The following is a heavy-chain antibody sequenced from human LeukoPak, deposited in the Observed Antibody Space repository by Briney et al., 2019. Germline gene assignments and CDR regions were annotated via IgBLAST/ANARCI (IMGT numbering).Heavy chain of an antibody. V-gene: IGHV1-18*01. CDR2: ISAYNGNT. Sequence: ASVKVSCTASGYTFTSYGISWVRQAPGQGLEWMGWISAYNGNTNYAQKLQGRVTMTTDTSTSTAYMELRSLRSDDTAVCYCARVRYYYDSSGYQVDRDLLDYWGQGTLVTVSS. D-gene: IGHD3-22*01. CDR3: ARVRYYYDSSGYQVDRDLLDY. J-gene: IGHJ4*02. CDR1: GYTFTSYG.